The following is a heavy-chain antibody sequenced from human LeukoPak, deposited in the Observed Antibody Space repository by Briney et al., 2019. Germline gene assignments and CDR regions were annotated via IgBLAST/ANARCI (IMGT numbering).Heavy chain of an antibody. Sequence: SETLSLTCAVYGGSFSDPYWSWIRQPPGKGLEWIGEINHSGSTNYNPSLKSRVTISVDTSKNQFSLKLSSVTAADTAVYYCARSATSDGLNWFDPWGQGTLVTVSS. J-gene: IGHJ5*02. D-gene: IGHD5-12*01. CDR3: ARSATSDGLNWFDP. CDR2: INHSGST. V-gene: IGHV4-34*01. CDR1: GGSFSDPY.